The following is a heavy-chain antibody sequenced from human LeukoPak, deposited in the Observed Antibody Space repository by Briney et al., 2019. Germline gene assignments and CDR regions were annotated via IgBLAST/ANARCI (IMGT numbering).Heavy chain of an antibody. J-gene: IGHJ5*02. D-gene: IGHD3-22*01. CDR1: GYTFTCYD. V-gene: IGHV1-8*01. CDR3: ARRRMIVPGSWFDP. Sequence: ASVKVSCKASGYTFTCYDINWVRQATGQGLEWMGWMNPNSGTPGYAQKFQGRVTMTRNTSISTAYMELSSLRSEDTAVYYCARRRMIVPGSWFDPWGQGTLVTVSS. CDR2: MNPNSGTP.